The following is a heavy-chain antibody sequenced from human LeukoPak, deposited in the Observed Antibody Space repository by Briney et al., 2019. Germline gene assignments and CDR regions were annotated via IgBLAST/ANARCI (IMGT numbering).Heavy chain of an antibody. CDR3: ASRSHKTIVGADTREVGDY. V-gene: IGHV1-69*02. CDR1: GGTLRRHT. CDR2: IIPMMGIA. J-gene: IGHJ4*02. Sequence: GASVKVSCKASGGTLRRHTITWVRQAPGPGLDWMGRIIPMMGIANYAQKFQGRVTITADTSTDTAYMDLISLRSEDTAVYYCASRSHKTIVGADTREVGDYWGQGTLVTVSS. D-gene: IGHD6-19*01.